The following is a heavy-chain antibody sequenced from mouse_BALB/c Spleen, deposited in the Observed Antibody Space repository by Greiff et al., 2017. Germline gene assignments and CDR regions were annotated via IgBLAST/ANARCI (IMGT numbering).Heavy chain of an antibody. D-gene: IGHD2-1*01. CDR1: GYSITSGYY. Sequence: DVQLQESGPGLVKPSQSLSLTCSVTGYSITSGYYWNWIRQFPGNKLEWMGYISYDGSNNYNPSLKNRISITRDTSKNQFFLKLNSVTTEDTATYYCARGGNHWYFDVWGAGTTVTVSS. CDR2: ISYDGSN. CDR3: ARGGNHWYFDV. V-gene: IGHV3-6*02. J-gene: IGHJ1*01.